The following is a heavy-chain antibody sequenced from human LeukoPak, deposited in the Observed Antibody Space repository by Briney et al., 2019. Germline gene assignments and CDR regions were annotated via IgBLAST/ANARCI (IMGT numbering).Heavy chain of an antibody. CDR1: GYTFTSYY. D-gene: IGHD2-2*01. CDR2: INPSGGST. J-gene: IGHJ6*03. V-gene: IGHV1-46*01. Sequence: ASVKVSCKASGYTFTSYYMHWVRQAPGQGLEWMGIINPSGGSTSYAQKFQGRVTMTRDTSISTAYMELSRLRSDDTAVYYCARVVPAATNYYYYMDVWGKGTTVTISS. CDR3: ARVVPAATNYYYYMDV.